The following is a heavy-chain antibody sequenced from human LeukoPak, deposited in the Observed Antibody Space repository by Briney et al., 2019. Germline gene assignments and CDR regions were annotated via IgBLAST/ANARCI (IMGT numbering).Heavy chain of an antibody. CDR2: SSYI. CDR3: ARVSDGYCSGGSCYSGGWFDP. D-gene: IGHD2-15*01. Sequence: SSYIYYADSVKGRFTISRDNAKKSLYLQMNSLRAEDTAVYYCARVSDGYCSGGSCYSGGWFDPWGQGTLVTVSS. J-gene: IGHJ5*02. V-gene: IGHV3-21*04.